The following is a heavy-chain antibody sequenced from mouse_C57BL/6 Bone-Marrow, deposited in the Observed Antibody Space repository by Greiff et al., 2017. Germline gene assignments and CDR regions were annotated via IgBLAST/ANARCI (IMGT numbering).Heavy chain of an antibody. D-gene: IGHD1-1*01. CDR1: GFSLTSYG. V-gene: IGHV2-2*01. CDR2: IWSGGST. Sequence: VQLQQLGPGLVQPSQSLSITCTVSGFSLTSYGVHWVRQSPGKGLEWLGVIWSGGSTDYNAAFISRLSISKDNAKSQVFFKMNRRQADDTAIYYCARNPLITTVVAYYYAMDYWGQGTSGTVSS. J-gene: IGHJ4*01. CDR3: ARNPLITTVVAYYYAMDY.